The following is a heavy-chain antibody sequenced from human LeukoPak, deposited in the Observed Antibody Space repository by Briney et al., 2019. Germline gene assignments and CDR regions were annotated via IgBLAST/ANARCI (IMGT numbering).Heavy chain of an antibody. CDR2: INPSGGST. V-gene: IGHV1-46*01. CDR1: GYTFTSYY. Sequence: ASVKVSCKASGYTFTSYYMHWVRQAPGQGLEWMGIINPSGGSTSYAQKFQGRVTMTRDTSTSTVYMELSSLRSKDTAVYYCASGAWVGYDYVWGHDSYYGMDVWGKGTTVTVSS. J-gene: IGHJ6*04. D-gene: IGHD3-16*01. CDR3: ASGAWVGYDYVWGHDSYYGMDV.